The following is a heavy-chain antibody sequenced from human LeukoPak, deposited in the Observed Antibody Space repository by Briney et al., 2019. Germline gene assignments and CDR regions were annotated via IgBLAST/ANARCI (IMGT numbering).Heavy chain of an antibody. J-gene: IGHJ6*02. CDR3: ARDSRVVAAMDYYYGMDV. D-gene: IGHD2-15*01. Sequence: GGSLRLSCAASGFTFGGYSMTWVRQAPGKGLEGVSSISSISSYIYSADSVKGRFTISRDNAKNSLYLQMNSLRAEDTAVYYCARDSRVVAAMDYYYGMDVWGQGTTVTVSS. CDR1: GFTFGGYS. V-gene: IGHV3-21*01. CDR2: ISSISSYI.